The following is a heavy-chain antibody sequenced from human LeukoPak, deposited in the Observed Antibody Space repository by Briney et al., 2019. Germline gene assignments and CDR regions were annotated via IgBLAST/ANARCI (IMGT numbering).Heavy chain of an antibody. Sequence: PGGSLRLSCAASGFTFSSYAMHWVRQAPGKGLEWVAVISYDGSNKYYADSVKGRFTISRDNSKNTLYLQMNSLRAEDTAVYYCARSTTVLRFLEWLFCFDYWGQGTLVTVSS. CDR1: GFTFSSYA. J-gene: IGHJ4*02. CDR3: ARSTTVLRFLEWLFCFDY. V-gene: IGHV3-30-3*01. D-gene: IGHD3-3*01. CDR2: ISYDGSNK.